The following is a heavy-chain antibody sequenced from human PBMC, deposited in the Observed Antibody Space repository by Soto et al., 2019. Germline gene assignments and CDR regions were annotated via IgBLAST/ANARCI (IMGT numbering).Heavy chain of an antibody. Sequence: QVQLVQSGAEVKKPGASVKVSCKASGYTFTIYAMHWVRQAPGQRLEWMGWINAGNGNTEYSQKFQGRVTITRDTAASTAYMELSSLRSEDTAVYCCARGLNGYLYYFDYWGQGTLVTVS. CDR2: INAGNGNT. V-gene: IGHV1-3*01. J-gene: IGHJ4*02. CDR3: ARGLNGYLYYFDY. D-gene: IGHD5-18*01. CDR1: GYTFTIYA.